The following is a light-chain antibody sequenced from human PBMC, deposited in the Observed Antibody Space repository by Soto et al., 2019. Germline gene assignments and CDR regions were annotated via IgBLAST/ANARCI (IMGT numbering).Light chain of an antibody. V-gene: IGKV1-5*01. Sequence: DIQMTQSPSTLSASVGDRVTITCRASQSISTWLAWYQQKPGKAPKVLIYDASSLERGVPSRFSGSGSGTEFTLTISSLQPDDFATYYCQQYKNYLTFGPGTKVDIK. CDR3: QQYKNYLT. J-gene: IGKJ3*01. CDR1: QSISTW. CDR2: DAS.